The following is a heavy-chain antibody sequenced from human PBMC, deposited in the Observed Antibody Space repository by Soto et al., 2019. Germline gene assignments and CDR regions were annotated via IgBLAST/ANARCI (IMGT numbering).Heavy chain of an antibody. V-gene: IGHV3-30*03. J-gene: IGHJ4*02. D-gene: IGHD3-10*01. CDR1: GFTFSNYG. CDR3: GRDWVWFGAHPIDN. Sequence: QVQVVESGGGVVQPGRSLRLSCAASGFTFSNYGMHWVRQAPGKGLDWGAVISYDGSIEYYSESVKGRFTMSRDNSENTVYLQMNSLRTEDTAVYFCGRDWVWFGAHPIDNWGQGTLVTVSS. CDR2: ISYDGSIE.